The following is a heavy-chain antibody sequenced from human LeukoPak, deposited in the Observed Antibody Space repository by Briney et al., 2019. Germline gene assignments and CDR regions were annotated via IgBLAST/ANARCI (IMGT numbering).Heavy chain of an antibody. J-gene: IGHJ3*02. CDR3: ARAPQTFDYYDSSGSPDAFDI. V-gene: IGHV4-39*07. CDR2: IYYSGST. CDR1: GGSTSSSSYY. D-gene: IGHD3-22*01. Sequence: SETLSLTCTVSGGSTSSSSYYWGWIRQPPGKGLEWIGSIYYSGSTYYNPSLKSRVTISVDTSKNQFSLKLTSVTAADTAVYYCARAPQTFDYYDSSGSPDAFDIWGQGTMVTVSS.